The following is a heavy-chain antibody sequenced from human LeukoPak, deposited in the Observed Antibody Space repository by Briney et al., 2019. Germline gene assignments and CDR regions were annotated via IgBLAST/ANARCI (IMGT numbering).Heavy chain of an antibody. CDR1: GDSVSNNSAA. CDR2: TYYRSKWYN. Sequence: SQTLSLTCAISGDSVSNNSAAWDWIRQSPSRGLEWLGRTYYRSKWYNDYAVSVKSRITINPDTSKNQFSLQLNSVTPEDTAVYYCARERDDYYDSSGYYPSGYFDYWGQGTLVTVSS. J-gene: IGHJ4*02. D-gene: IGHD3-22*01. CDR3: ARERDDYYDSSGYYPSGYFDY. V-gene: IGHV6-1*01.